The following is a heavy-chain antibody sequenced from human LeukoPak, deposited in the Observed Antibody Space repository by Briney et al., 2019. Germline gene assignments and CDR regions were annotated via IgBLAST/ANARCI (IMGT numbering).Heavy chain of an antibody. Sequence: SETLSLTRTVSGGSISSYYWSWIRQPPGKGLEWIGYIYYSGSTNYNPSLKSRVTISVDTSKNQFSLTLTSVTAADTAVYYCARGYYNFDYWGQGTLVTVSS. CDR1: GGSISSYY. D-gene: IGHD3-10*01. CDR2: IYYSGST. J-gene: IGHJ4*02. V-gene: IGHV4-59*12. CDR3: ARGYYNFDY.